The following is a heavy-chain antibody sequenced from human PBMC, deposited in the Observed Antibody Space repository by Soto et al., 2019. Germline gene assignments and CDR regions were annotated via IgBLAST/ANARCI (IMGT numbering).Heavy chain of an antibody. CDR3: AKDRSHGSGSYYNGIYTY. V-gene: IGHV3-30*18. J-gene: IGHJ4*02. CDR1: GFTFSSYG. Sequence: PGGSLRLSCAASGFTFSSYGMHWVRQAPGKGLEWVAVISYDGSNKYYADSVKGRFTISRDNSKNTLYLQMNSLRAEDTAVYYCAKDRSHGSGSYYNGIYTYWGQGTLVTVSS. D-gene: IGHD3-10*01. CDR2: ISYDGSNK.